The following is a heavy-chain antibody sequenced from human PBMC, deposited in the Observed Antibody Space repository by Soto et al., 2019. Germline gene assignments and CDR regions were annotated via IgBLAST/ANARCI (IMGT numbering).Heavy chain of an antibody. Sequence: LRLSCAASGFTFSSYAMSWVRQAPGKGLGWVSAISGSGGSTYYADSVKGRFTISRDNSKNTLYLQMKSLRAEDSASYYCAKEDTSSGSLDYWGQGALVTVSS. CDR3: AKEDTSSGSLDY. D-gene: IGHD6-19*01. CDR1: GFTFSSYA. J-gene: IGHJ4*02. CDR2: ISGSGGST. V-gene: IGHV3-23*01.